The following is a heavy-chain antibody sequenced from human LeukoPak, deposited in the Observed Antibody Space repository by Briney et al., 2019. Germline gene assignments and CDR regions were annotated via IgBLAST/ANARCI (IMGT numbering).Heavy chain of an antibody. CDR2: ISSRGGDT. D-gene: IGHD3-9*01. CDR3: APSGNFDWFDY. Sequence: GGSLRLSCAASGFSFSTYAMSWVRQAPGKGLEWVSAISSRGGDTYYADSVKGRFTISRDNSNNTLYLQMNSLRAEDTAAYYCAPSGNFDWFDYWGQGTLVTVSS. V-gene: IGHV3-23*01. J-gene: IGHJ4*02. CDR1: GFSFSTYA.